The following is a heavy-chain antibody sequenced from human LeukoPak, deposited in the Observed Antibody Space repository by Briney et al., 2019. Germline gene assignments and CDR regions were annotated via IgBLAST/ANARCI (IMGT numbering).Heavy chain of an antibody. CDR1: GFTFSSYG. V-gene: IGHV3-48*01. CDR2: ISSSSSTI. J-gene: IGHJ4*02. D-gene: IGHD6-19*01. CDR3: GWAVAGDFDY. Sequence: GGSLRLSCAASGFTFSSYGMHWVRQAPGKGLEWVSYISSSSSTIYYADSVKGRFTISRDNAKNSLYLQMNSLRAEDTAVYYCGWAVAGDFDYWGQGTLVTVSS.